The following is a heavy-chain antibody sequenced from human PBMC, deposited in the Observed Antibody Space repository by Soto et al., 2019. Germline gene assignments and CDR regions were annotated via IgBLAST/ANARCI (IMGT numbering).Heavy chain of an antibody. V-gene: IGHV3-7*05. CDR1: GFAFGNSW. D-gene: IGHD6-25*01. CDR3: ARNGSPGSGGYYLDAFDI. J-gene: IGHJ3*02. Sequence: EVQLVESGGGLVQPGGSLRLSCAASGFAFGNSWMTWVRQAPGKGLEWVANIKGDGSAKSYLDSVRGRFTVSRDNAENFLFLQMNILRAEDTGLYFCARNGSPGSGGYYLDAFDIWGQGTMVTVSS. CDR2: IKGDGSAK.